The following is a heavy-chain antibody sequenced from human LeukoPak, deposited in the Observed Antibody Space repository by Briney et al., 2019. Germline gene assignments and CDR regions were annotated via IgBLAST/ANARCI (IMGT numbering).Heavy chain of an antibody. V-gene: IGHV1-18*01. Sequence: GASVKVSCKASGYTFTSYGISWVRQAPGQGLEWMGWISAYNVNTNYTQKLQGRVTLTTDTSTSTAYMELRSLRSDDTAVYYCAILGGLAAEYAFDIWGQGTMVTVSS. CDR1: GYTFTSYG. CDR3: AILGGLAAEYAFDI. J-gene: IGHJ3*02. D-gene: IGHD6-13*01. CDR2: ISAYNVNT.